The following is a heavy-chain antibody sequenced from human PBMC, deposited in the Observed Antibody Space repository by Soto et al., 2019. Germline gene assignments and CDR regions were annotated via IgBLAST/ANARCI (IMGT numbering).Heavy chain of an antibody. J-gene: IGHJ4*01. V-gene: IGHV3-23*01. CDR3: TTSVEVVVTSFDY. D-gene: IGHD3-22*01. CDR1: GFTFSSYA. CDR2: ISGSGGST. Sequence: GGSLRLSCAASGFTFSSYAMSWVRQAPGKGLEWVSAISGSGGSTYYADSVKGRFTISRDNSKNTLYLQMNSLRAEDTAVYYCTTSVEVVVTSFDYWGQGTLVTVSS.